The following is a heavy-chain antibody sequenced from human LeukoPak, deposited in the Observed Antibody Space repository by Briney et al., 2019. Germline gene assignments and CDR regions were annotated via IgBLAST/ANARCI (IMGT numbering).Heavy chain of an antibody. Sequence: GGSLRLSCAASGFNFNKYDMTWARQAPGKGLEWVSTITGRSDKTYYTDSVKGRFVTSRDNSKDTLYLQMDSLRAEDTALYYCAKGGWLDDLGQGALVTVSS. V-gene: IGHV3-23*01. CDR3: AKGGWLDD. D-gene: IGHD6-19*01. CDR2: ITGRSDKT. CDR1: GFNFNKYD. J-gene: IGHJ4*02.